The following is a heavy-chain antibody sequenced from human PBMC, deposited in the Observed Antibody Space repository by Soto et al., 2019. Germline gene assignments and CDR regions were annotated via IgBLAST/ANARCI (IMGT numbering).Heavy chain of an antibody. J-gene: IGHJ4*02. CDR3: ARDRGYYDSSGYRPYYFDY. CDR2: IYYSGST. Sequence: SETLSLTCTVSGGSVSSGSYYWSWIRQPPGKGLEWIGYIYYSGSTNYNPSLKSRVTISVDTSKNQFSLKLSSVTAADTAVYYCARDRGYYDSSGYRPYYFDYWGQGTLVTVSS. D-gene: IGHD3-22*01. CDR1: GGSVSSGSYY. V-gene: IGHV4-61*01.